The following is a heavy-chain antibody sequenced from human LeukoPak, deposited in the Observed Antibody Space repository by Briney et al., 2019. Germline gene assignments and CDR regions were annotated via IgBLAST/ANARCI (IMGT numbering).Heavy chain of an antibody. V-gene: IGHV3-23*01. CDR3: ARDYWWNYDY. CDR2: IYENGGTT. D-gene: IGHD1-7*01. Sequence: PGGSLRLSCVGSGFTFRSHAMSWVRQAPEKGLEFVSGIYENGGTTYYADSVKGRFSISRDNSKNTIYLQMDSLRAEDTAIYYCARDYWWNYDYWGQGTLVTVSS. CDR1: GFTFRSHA. J-gene: IGHJ4*02.